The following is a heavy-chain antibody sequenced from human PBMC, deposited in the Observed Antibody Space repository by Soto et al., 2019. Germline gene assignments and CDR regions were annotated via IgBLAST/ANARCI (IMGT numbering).Heavy chain of an antibody. CDR3: AKWAIAAAGKTIDY. CDR2: ISGSGGST. D-gene: IGHD6-13*01. J-gene: IGHJ4*02. CDR1: GFTLSIYT. Sequence: EVQLLESGGGLVQPGGSLRLSCAASGFTLSIYTMSWVRQAPGKGLEWVSAISGSGGSTYYADSVKGRFTISRDNSKNTLYLQMNSLRAEDTAVYYCAKWAIAAAGKTIDYWGQGTLVTVSS. V-gene: IGHV3-23*01.